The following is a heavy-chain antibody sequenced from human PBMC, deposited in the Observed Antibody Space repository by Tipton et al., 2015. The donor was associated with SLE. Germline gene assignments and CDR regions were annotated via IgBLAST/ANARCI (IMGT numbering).Heavy chain of an antibody. CDR3: AREGRREQLALDY. D-gene: IGHD6-6*01. V-gene: IGHV4-4*02. Sequence: TLSLTCTVSGGSISSSNWWSWVRQPPGKGLEWIGEIYHSGSTNYNPSLKSRVTISVDKSKNQFSLKLSSVTAADTAVYYCAREGRREQLALDYWGQGTLVTVSS. CDR1: GGSISSSNW. J-gene: IGHJ4*02. CDR2: IYHSGST.